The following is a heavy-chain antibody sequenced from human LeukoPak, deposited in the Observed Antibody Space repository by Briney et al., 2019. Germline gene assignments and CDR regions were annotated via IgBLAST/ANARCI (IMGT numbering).Heavy chain of an antibody. D-gene: IGHD6-13*01. CDR1: GYTFTSYD. J-gene: IGHJ5*02. CDR2: MNPNSGNT. Sequence: ASVKVSCKASGYTFTSYDINWLQQATEQGLEWMGWMNPNSGNTGYAQKFQGRVTMTRNTSISTAYMELSSLRSEDTAVYYCARAPRTYLAAEGFDPWGQGTLVTVSS. V-gene: IGHV1-8*01. CDR3: ARAPRTYLAAEGFDP.